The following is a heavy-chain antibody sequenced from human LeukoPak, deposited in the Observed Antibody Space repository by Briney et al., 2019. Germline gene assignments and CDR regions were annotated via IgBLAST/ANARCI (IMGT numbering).Heavy chain of an antibody. D-gene: IGHD1-26*01. V-gene: IGHV4-61*02. Sequence: PSETLSLTCTVSGGSISSGSYYWSWIRQPAGKGPEWIGRIYTSGSTNYNPSLKSRVTISVDTSKNQFSLKLSSVTAADTAVYYCAIQERVGDYMGDAFDIWGQGTMVTVSS. CDR1: GGSISSGSYY. CDR3: AIQERVGDYMGDAFDI. CDR2: IYTSGST. J-gene: IGHJ3*02.